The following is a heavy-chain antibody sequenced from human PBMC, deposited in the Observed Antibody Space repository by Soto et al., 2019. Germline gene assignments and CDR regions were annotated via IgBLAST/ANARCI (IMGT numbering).Heavy chain of an antibody. Sequence: SETLSLTCTVSGGSISSSSYYWGWIRQPPGKGLEWIGSIYYSGSTYYNPSLKSRVTISVDTSKNQFSLKLSSVTAADTAVYYCARLGVRGKRGYGMDVWGQGTTVTVS. V-gene: IGHV4-39*01. CDR1: GGSISSSSYY. J-gene: IGHJ6*02. D-gene: IGHD3-10*01. CDR3: ARLGVRGKRGYGMDV. CDR2: IYYSGST.